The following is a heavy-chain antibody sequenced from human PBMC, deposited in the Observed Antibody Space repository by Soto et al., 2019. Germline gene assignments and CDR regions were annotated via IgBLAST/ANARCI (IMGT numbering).Heavy chain of an antibody. J-gene: IGHJ5*02. V-gene: IGHV4-59*08. CDR1: GGSISSYY. CDR3: ARHTALRRFDP. Sequence: PSETPSLTCTVSGGSISSYYWTWIRHPPGKGLEWIGYIYYSGSTNYNPSPKSRVTISVDTSNNQFSLKLSSVTAADTAVYYCARHTALRRFDPWGQGTLVTVSS. CDR2: IYYSGST.